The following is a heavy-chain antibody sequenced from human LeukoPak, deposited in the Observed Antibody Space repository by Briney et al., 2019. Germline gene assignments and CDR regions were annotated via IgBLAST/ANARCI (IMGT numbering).Heavy chain of an antibody. V-gene: IGHV3-48*01. CDR1: GFTFSSYS. CDR2: ISSSSSTI. Sequence: GGSLRLSCAASGFTFSSYSMNWVRQAPGKGLEWVSYISSSSSTIYYADSVKARFTISRDNSQNTVSLQVNNLRIEDTALYYCAKTSLSDASGHYYYMDVWGKGTTVTVSS. D-gene: IGHD3-3*01. CDR3: AKTSLSDASGHYYYMDV. J-gene: IGHJ6*03.